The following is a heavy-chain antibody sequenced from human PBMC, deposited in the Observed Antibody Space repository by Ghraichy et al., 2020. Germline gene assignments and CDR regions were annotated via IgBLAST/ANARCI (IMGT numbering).Heavy chain of an antibody. J-gene: IGHJ4*02. CDR3: TTHRGYSSGANFDY. CDR2: IKSKTDGGTT. V-gene: IGHV3-15*01. CDR1: GFIFSNAW. D-gene: IGHD6-19*01. Sequence: LSLTCAASGFIFSNAWMSWVRQAPGKGLEWVGRIKSKTDGGTTDYAAPVKGRFTISSDDSKDTLYLQMNSLKTEDTAVYYCTTHRGYSSGANFDYWGQGTLVTVSS.